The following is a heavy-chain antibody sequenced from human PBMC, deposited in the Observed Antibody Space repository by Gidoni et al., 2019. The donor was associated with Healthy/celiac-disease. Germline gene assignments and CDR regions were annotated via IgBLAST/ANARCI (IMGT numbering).Heavy chain of an antibody. CDR3: AREGYSSSSRDFDY. J-gene: IGHJ4*02. CDR1: GFTFSDYY. D-gene: IGHD6-6*01. Sequence: QVQLVESGGGLVKPGGSLSLSCAASGFTFSDYYMSWIRQAPGKGLEWVSYISSSSSYTNYADSVKGRFTISRDNAKNSLYLQMNSLRAEDTAVYYCAREGYSSSSRDFDYWGQGTLVTVSS. V-gene: IGHV3-11*06. CDR2: ISSSSSYT.